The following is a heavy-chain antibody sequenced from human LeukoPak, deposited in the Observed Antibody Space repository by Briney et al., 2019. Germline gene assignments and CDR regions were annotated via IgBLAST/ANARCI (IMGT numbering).Heavy chain of an antibody. CDR3: ARVSTTYYYGSGSYSHFDY. V-gene: IGHV4-38-2*02. J-gene: IGHJ4*02. CDR2: IYHNGVT. D-gene: IGHD3-10*01. Sequence: SETLSLTCTVSDYSISSGFYWGWIRQSPGKGLEWIGSIYHNGVTFYNPSLRSRVSISLDTSKNQFSLRLSSVTAADTAVYYCARVSTTYYYGSGSYSHFDYWGQGTLVTVSS. CDR1: DYSISSGFY.